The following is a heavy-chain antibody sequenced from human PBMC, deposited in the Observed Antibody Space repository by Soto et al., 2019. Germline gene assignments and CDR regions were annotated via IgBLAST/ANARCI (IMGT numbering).Heavy chain of an antibody. J-gene: IGHJ5*02. CDR3: ARVVGATMIGGGKKNWFDP. D-gene: IGHD1-26*01. CDR2: ISAYNGNT. CDR1: GYTFTSYG. Sequence: ASVKVSCKASGYTFTSYGISWVRQAPGQRLEWMGWISAYNGNTNYAQKLQGRVTMTTDTSTSTAYRELRSLRSDDTAVYYCARVVGATMIGGGKKNWFDPWGQGTLVTVSS. V-gene: IGHV1-18*01.